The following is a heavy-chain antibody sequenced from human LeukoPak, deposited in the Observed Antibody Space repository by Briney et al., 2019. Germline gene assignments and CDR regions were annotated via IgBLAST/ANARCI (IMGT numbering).Heavy chain of an antibody. V-gene: IGHV1-8*01. J-gene: IGHJ3*02. CDR3: ARGRWRGGGFGELNAFDI. Sequence: ASVKVSCKASGYTFTSYDINWVRQATGQGLEWMGWMNPNSGNTGYAQKFQGRVTMTRNTSISTAYMELSSLRSEDTAVYYCARGRWRGGGFGELNAFDIWGQGTMATVSS. D-gene: IGHD3-10*01. CDR2: MNPNSGNT. CDR1: GYTFTSYD.